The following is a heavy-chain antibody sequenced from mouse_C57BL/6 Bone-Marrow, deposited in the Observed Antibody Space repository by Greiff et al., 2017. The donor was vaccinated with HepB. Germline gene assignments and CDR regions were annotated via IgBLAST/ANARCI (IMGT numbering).Heavy chain of an antibody. J-gene: IGHJ2*01. D-gene: IGHD2-1*01. CDR2: IDPSDSYT. Sequence: VQLQQPGAELVMPGASVKLSCKASGYTFTSYWMHWVKQRPGQGLEWIGEIDPSDSYTNYNQKFKGKSTLTVDKSSRTAYMQLSSLTSEDSAVYYCAKRDGKDYFDYWGQGTTLTVSS. V-gene: IGHV1-69*01. CDR3: AKRDGKDYFDY. CDR1: GYTFTSYW.